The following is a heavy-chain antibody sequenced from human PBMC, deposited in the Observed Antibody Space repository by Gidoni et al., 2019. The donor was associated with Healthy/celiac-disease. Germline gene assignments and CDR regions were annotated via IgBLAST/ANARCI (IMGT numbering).Heavy chain of an antibody. D-gene: IGHD3-22*01. J-gene: IGHJ2*01. Sequence: QVQLQESGPGLVKPSETLSLTCTVSGGSISSYYWSWIRQPPGKGLEWIGYIYYSGSTNYNPSLKSRVTISVDTSKNQFSLKLSSVTAADTAVYYCARWQYDSSGYYITDWYFDLWGRGTLVTVSS. CDR3: ARWQYDSSGYYITDWYFDL. CDR2: IYYSGST. CDR1: GGSISSYY. V-gene: IGHV4-59*01.